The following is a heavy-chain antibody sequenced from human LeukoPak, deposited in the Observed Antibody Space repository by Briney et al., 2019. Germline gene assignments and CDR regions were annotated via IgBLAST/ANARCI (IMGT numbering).Heavy chain of an antibody. J-gene: IGHJ4*02. CDR3: AKAPLMGWLQYEDY. CDR2: ISGSGGST. V-gene: IGHV3-23*01. CDR1: GFTFSSYA. Sequence: GGSLRLSCAASGFTFSSYAMSWVRQAPGKGLEWVSAISGSGGSTYYADSVKGRFTISRDNSKNTLYLQMNSLRAEDTAVYYCAKAPLMGWLQYEDYWGQGTLVTVSS. D-gene: IGHD5-12*01.